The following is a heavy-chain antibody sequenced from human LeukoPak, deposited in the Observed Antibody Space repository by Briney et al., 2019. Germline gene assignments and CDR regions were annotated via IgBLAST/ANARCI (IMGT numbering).Heavy chain of an antibody. CDR2: ISSSSSTI. V-gene: IGHV3-48*01. J-gene: IGHJ6*03. D-gene: IGHD3-9*01. Sequence: GGSLRLSCAASGFTFSSYGMTWVRQAPGKGLEWVSYISSSSSTIYYADSVKGRFTISRDNAKNSLYLQLNSLRAEDTAVYYCAKEYYDILTAYYNDYYYYMDVWGKGTTVTISS. CDR3: AKEYYDILTAYYNDYYYYMDV. CDR1: GFTFSSYG.